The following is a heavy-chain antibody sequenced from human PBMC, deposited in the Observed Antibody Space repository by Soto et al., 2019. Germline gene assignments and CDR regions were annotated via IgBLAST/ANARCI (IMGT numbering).Heavy chain of an antibody. CDR1: GGSIGSGGYY. V-gene: IGHV4-31*03. CDR3: ARSPGYYFDY. J-gene: IGHJ4*02. Sequence: SEALSLTCTVSGGSIGSGGYYWSWIRQHPGKGLEWIGYIYYSGITYYNPSLKSRVTISVDTSKNQFSLKLSSVTAADTAVYYCARSPGYYFDYWGQGTLVTVSS. CDR2: IYYSGIT.